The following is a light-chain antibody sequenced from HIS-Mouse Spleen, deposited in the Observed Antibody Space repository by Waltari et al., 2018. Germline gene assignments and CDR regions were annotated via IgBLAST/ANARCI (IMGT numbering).Light chain of an antibody. V-gene: IGLV2-14*01. CDR1: SSDVGGYNY. Sequence: QSALTQPASVSGSPGQSITISCTGTSSDVGGYNYGPWYQQHPGKAPKLMIYEVSNRPSGVSNRFSGSKSGNTASLTISGLQAEDEADYYCSSYTSSSTLDVVFGGGTKLTVL. CDR3: SSYTSSSTLDVV. CDR2: EVS. J-gene: IGLJ2*01.